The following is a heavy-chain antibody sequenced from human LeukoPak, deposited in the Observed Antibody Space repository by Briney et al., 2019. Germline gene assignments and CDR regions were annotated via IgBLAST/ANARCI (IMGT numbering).Heavy chain of an antibody. Sequence: GGSLRHSCAASGFTFSNYAMNWVRQAPGKGLEWVGRIKSKTDGETTDYAAPVKGRFTISRDDSKNTLYLQMNSLKTEDTAVYYCSTTYYYDSSEGYWGQGTLVTVSS. CDR1: GFTFSNYA. CDR3: STTYYYDSSEGY. V-gene: IGHV3-15*07. J-gene: IGHJ4*02. D-gene: IGHD3-22*01. CDR2: IKSKTDGETT.